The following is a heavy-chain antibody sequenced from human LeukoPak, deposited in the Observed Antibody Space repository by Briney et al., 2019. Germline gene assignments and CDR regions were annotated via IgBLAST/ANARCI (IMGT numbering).Heavy chain of an antibody. CDR2: IRNKANSYTT. D-gene: IGHD4-11*01. J-gene: IGHJ6*02. CDR3: ARAAYMHGMDV. CDR1: GFTFSDHY. V-gene: IGHV3-72*01. Sequence: GGSLRLSCAASGFTFSDHYMDWVRQAPGKGLEWVGRIRNKANSYTTEFAASVEGRFTISRDDSKNSLYLQMNSPKTEDTAVYYCARAAYMHGMDVWGLGTTVTVSS.